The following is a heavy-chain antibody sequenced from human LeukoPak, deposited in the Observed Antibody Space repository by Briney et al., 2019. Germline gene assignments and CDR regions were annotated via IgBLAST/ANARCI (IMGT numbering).Heavy chain of an antibody. Sequence: ASETLSLTCAVYGGSFSGYYWSWIRQPPGKGLEWIGEINHSGSTNYNPSLKSQVTISVDTSKNQFSLKLSSVTAADTAVYYCARHQNSGWYFRFDYWGQGTLVTVSS. D-gene: IGHD6-19*01. V-gene: IGHV4-34*01. CDR1: GGSFSGYY. CDR3: ARHQNSGWYFRFDY. CDR2: INHSGST. J-gene: IGHJ4*02.